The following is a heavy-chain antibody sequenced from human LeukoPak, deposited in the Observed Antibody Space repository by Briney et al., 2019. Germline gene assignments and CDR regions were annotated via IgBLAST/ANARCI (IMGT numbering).Heavy chain of an antibody. V-gene: IGHV3-30-3*01. Sequence: GRSLRLSCAASGFTFSSYAMHWVRQAPGKGLEWVAVISCDGSNKYYADSVKGRFTISRDNSKNTLYLQMNSLRAEDTAVYYCARDLRFLEWLPPGGGGMDVWGQGTTVTVSS. CDR2: ISCDGSNK. CDR1: GFTFSSYA. J-gene: IGHJ6*02. CDR3: ARDLRFLEWLPPGGGGMDV. D-gene: IGHD3-3*01.